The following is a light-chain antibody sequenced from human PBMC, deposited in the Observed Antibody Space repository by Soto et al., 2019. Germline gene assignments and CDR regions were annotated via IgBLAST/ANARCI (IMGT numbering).Light chain of an antibody. CDR3: QQYNSYSS. J-gene: IGKJ1*01. V-gene: IGKV1-5*03. CDR1: QSIGSW. CDR2: KAS. Sequence: DIQMTQSPSTLSASVGDRVTITCRASQSIGSWLAWFQQKPGKAPKVLIYKASSLESGVPSRFSGSGSGTEFTLTISSLQPDDSATYYCQQYNSYSSLGQGTKVDIK.